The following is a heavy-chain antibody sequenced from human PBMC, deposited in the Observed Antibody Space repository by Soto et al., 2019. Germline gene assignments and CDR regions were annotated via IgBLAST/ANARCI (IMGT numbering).Heavy chain of an antibody. V-gene: IGHV3-23*01. CDR2: ISGSGGST. CDR3: ATSRGYSYGSFGY. Sequence: EVQLLESGGGLVQPGGSLRLSCAASGFTFSSYAMSWVRQAPGKGLEGVSAISGSGGSTYYADSVKGRFTISRDNSKNTLYLQMNSLRAEDTAVYYCATSRGYSYGSFGYWGQGTLVTVSS. J-gene: IGHJ4*02. D-gene: IGHD5-18*01. CDR1: GFTFSSYA.